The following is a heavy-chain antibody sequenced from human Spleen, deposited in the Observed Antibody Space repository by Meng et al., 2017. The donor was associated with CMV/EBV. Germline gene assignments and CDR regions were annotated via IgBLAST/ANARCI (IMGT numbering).Heavy chain of an antibody. CDR3: ARGGRGSGSYSYYFYYGMDV. CDR1: GGSISSYH. J-gene: IGHJ6*02. Sequence: SETLSLTCTVSGGSISSYHWSWIRQPPGKGLEWIAYISHSDSTNYNPSLKSRVTISVDPSKNQFSLRLSSVTAADTAVYYCARGGRGSGSYSYYFYYGMDVWGQGTTVTVSS. D-gene: IGHD3-10*01. V-gene: IGHV4-59*01. CDR2: ISHSDST.